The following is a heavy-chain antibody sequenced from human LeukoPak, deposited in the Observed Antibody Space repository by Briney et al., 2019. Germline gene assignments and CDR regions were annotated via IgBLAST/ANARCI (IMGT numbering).Heavy chain of an antibody. V-gene: IGHV1-69*04. CDR2: IIPILGIA. CDR1: GGTFSSYA. CDR3: ARDMSSSSWYYFDL. D-gene: IGHD6-13*01. Sequence: ASVKVSCKASGGTFSSYAISWVRQAPGQGLEWMGRIIPILGIANYAQKLQGRVTMTTDTSTSTAYMELRSLRSDDAAVYYCARDMSSSSWYYFDLWGRGTLVTVSS. J-gene: IGHJ2*01.